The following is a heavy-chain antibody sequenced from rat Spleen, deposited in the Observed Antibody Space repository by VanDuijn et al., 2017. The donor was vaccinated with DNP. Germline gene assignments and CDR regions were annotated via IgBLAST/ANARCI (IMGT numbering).Heavy chain of an antibody. J-gene: IGHJ3*01. CDR3: ARQELRRLYWFAY. V-gene: IGHV5-29*01. D-gene: IGHD1-11*01. CDR2: ISFDDGIS. Sequence: EVQLVESDGGLVQPGRSLKLSCAASGFTFSDYYMAWVRQAPTKGLEWVATISFDDGISYYRDSVKGRFTISRDNAKTTLYLQMDSLRSEDTATYYCARQELRRLYWFAYWGQGTLVTVSS. CDR1: GFTFSDYY.